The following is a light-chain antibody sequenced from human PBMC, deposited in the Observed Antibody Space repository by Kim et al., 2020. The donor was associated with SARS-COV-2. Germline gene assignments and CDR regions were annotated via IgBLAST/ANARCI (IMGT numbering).Light chain of an antibody. CDR2: DVS. V-gene: IGLV2-14*04. CDR3: SSYTSSSTWV. Sequence: GQSITISCTGTSSDVGGYNYVSWYQQHPGKATKLMIYDVSKRPAGVSNRFSGSKSGNTASLTISGLQAEDEADYYGSSYTSSSTWVFGGGTQLTVL. CDR1: SSDVGGYNY. J-gene: IGLJ3*02.